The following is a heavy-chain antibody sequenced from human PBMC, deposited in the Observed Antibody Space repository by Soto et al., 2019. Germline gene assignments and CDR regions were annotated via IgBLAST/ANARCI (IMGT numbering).Heavy chain of an antibody. V-gene: IGHV3-48*02. CDR3: ARDNFYSSSWYFDY. Sequence: GGSLRLSCEASGFTFSSYDMHWVRQAPGKGLEWVSYISSSSSTIYYADSVKGRFTISRDNAKNSLYLQMNSLRDEDTAVYYCARDNFYSSSWYFDYWGQGTLVTVSS. J-gene: IGHJ4*02. CDR1: GFTFSSYD. CDR2: ISSSSSTI. D-gene: IGHD6-13*01.